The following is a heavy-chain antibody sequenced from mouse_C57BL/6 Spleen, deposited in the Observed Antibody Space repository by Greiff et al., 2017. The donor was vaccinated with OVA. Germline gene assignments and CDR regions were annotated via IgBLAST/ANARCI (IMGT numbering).Heavy chain of an antibody. CDR3: ARGITTVVEGYYAMDY. Sequence: QVTLKVSGPGILQSSQTLSLTCSFSGFSLSTSGMGVSWIRQPSGKGLEWLAHIYWDDDKRYNPSLKSRLTISKDTSRNQVFLKITSVDTADTATYYCARGITTVVEGYYAMDYWGQGTSVTVSS. J-gene: IGHJ4*01. CDR1: GFSLSTSGMG. V-gene: IGHV8-12*01. CDR2: IYWDDDK. D-gene: IGHD1-1*01.